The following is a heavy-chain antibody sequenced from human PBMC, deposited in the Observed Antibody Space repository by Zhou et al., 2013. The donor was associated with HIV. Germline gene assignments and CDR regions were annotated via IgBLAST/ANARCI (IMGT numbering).Heavy chain of an antibody. D-gene: IGHD2-21*02. CDR1: GGTFSSYA. J-gene: IGHJ4*02. V-gene: IGHV1-69*05. Sequence: QVRLVQSGAEVKKPGSSVKVSCKASGGTFSSYAISWVRQAPGQGLEWMGGIIGRFNTPHYAQKFQGRVTITTDESTSTVHMELSSLRSDDTAVYYCAREVVTAVTAPGDFWGQGTLVTVXS. CDR3: AREVVTAVTAPGDF. CDR2: IIGRFNTP.